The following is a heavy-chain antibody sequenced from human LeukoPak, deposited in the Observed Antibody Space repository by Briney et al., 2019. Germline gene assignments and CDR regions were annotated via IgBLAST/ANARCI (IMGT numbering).Heavy chain of an antibody. CDR1: GYTFTGYY. CDR2: INPNSGDT. V-gene: IGHV1-2*02. J-gene: IGHJ4*02. D-gene: IGHD1-14*01. Sequence: ASVKVSCKASGYTFTGYYLHWVRQAPGQGLEWMGWINPNSGDTYYAQTFQGRVSMTRDTSISTAYMELTSLRSDDTAVYYCAKSDTGWGQRTLVTVSS. CDR3: AKSDTG.